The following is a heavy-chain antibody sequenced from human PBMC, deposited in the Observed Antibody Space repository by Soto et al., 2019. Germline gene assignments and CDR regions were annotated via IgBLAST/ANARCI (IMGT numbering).Heavy chain of an antibody. V-gene: IGHV4-30-4*01. CDR2: IYYTGST. J-gene: IGHJ4*02. D-gene: IGHD6-13*01. CDR3: ARAGSSWPFDC. Sequence: QVHLQESGPGLVTPSQTLSLTCTVSGGSISSPDYYWSWLRQPPGKGLEWIGYIYYTGSTYYNPSLKSRVTISLDTSKNQFSLKLSSVNATDTAIYYCARAGSSWPFDCWGQGNLVTVSS. CDR1: GGSISSPDYY.